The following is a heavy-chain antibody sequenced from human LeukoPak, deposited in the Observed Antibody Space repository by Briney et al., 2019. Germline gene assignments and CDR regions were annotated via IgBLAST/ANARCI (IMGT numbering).Heavy chain of an antibody. J-gene: IGHJ2*01. Sequence: SQTLSLTCAVSGGSISSGGYSWSWIRQPPGKGLEWIGYIYHSGSTYYNPSLKSRVTISVDRSKNQFSLKLSSVTAADTAVYYCARVIAAAVWWYFDLWGRGTLVTVSS. CDR1: GGSISSGGYS. CDR3: ARVIAAAVWWYFDL. V-gene: IGHV4-30-2*01. D-gene: IGHD6-13*01. CDR2: IYHSGST.